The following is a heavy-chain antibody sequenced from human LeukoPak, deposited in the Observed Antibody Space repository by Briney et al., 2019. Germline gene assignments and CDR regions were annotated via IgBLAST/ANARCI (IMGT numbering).Heavy chain of an antibody. CDR2: MNPNSGNT. J-gene: IGHJ4*02. CDR1: GYTFTSYD. CDR3: ARGRGKRLLYDY. Sequence: ASVKVSCKASGYTFTSYDINWVRQATGQGLEWMGWMNPNSGNTDYAQKFQGRVTITRNTSISTAYMELSSLRSEDTAVYYCARGRGKRLLYDYWGQGTLVTVSS. D-gene: IGHD2/OR15-2a*01. V-gene: IGHV1-8*03.